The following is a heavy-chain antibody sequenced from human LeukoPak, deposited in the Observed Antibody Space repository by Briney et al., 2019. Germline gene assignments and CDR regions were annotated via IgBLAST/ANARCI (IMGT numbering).Heavy chain of an antibody. CDR1: GYTFTGYY. CDR3: ARVRGRITIFGVVTNAFDI. V-gene: IGHV1-2*06. Sequence: ASVKVSCKASGYTFTGYYMHWVRQAPGQGLEWMGRINPNSGGTNYAQKLQGRVTMTRDTSISTAYMELSRLRSDDTAVYYCARVRGRITIFGVVTNAFDIWGQGTMVTVSS. J-gene: IGHJ3*02. CDR2: INPNSGGT. D-gene: IGHD3-3*01.